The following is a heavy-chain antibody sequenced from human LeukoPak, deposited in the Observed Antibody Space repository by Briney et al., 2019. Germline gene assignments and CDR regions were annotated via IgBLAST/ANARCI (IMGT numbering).Heavy chain of an antibody. V-gene: IGHV4-59*01. J-gene: IGHJ3*02. CDR2: IYYSGST. D-gene: IGHD6-13*01. CDR3: ARDLGEAADDAFDI. Sequence: PSGTLSLTCTVSGGSISRYDWSWIRQPPGKGLEWIGYIYYSGSTNYNPSLKSRVTISVDTSKNQFSLKLSSVTAADTAVYYCARDLGEAADDAFDIWGQGTMVTVSS. CDR1: GGSISRYD.